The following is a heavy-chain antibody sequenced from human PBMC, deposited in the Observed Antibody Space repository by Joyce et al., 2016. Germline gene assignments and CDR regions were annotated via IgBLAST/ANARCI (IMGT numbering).Heavy chain of an antibody. CDR3: ATWAPTNYDFWSGYSYYFDN. J-gene: IGHJ4*02. Sequence: EVQLLESGGGLVQPGGSLRLSCAASGFAFSSYAMSWVRQAPGKGLDGVSTSSGRGGSTYYADSVKGRFTISRDNSENSLYLHMNSLRAEDTAVYYCATWAPTNYDFWSGYSYYFDNWGQGTLVTVSS. D-gene: IGHD3-3*01. CDR2: SSGRGGST. V-gene: IGHV3-23*01. CDR1: GFAFSSYA.